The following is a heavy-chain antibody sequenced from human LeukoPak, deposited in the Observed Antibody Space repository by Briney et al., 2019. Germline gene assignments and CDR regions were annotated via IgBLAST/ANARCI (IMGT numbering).Heavy chain of an antibody. V-gene: IGHV4-39*07. CDR2: IYYSGST. CDR3: AAQRWLQFAIDY. J-gene: IGHJ4*02. CDR1: GGSISDSNYY. Sequence: TTSETLSLTCTVSGGSISDSNYYWGWIRQPPGRGLEWIGNIYYSGSTYYNPSLKSRVTISVDTSKNQFSLKLSSVTAADTAVYYCAAQRWLQFAIDYWGQGTLVTVSS. D-gene: IGHD5-24*01.